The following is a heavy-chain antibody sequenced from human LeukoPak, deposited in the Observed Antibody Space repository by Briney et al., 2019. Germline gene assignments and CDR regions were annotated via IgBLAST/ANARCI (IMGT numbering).Heavy chain of an antibody. Sequence: GGSLRLSCAASGFTFRDYFMTRIRQAPGKGLEWVSAISGSGGSTYYADSVKGRFTISRDNSKNTLYLQMNSLRAEDTAVYYCAKEKYCSSTSCPRVPDYWGQGTLVTVSS. D-gene: IGHD2-2*01. V-gene: IGHV3-23*01. CDR1: GFTFRDYF. CDR3: AKEKYCSSTSCPRVPDY. J-gene: IGHJ4*02. CDR2: ISGSGGST.